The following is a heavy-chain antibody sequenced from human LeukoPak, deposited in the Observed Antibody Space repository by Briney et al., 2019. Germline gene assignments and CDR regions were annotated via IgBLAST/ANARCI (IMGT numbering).Heavy chain of an antibody. CDR3: ARGVYYYDGSGYYYPDY. CDR1: GYTFTSYD. V-gene: IGHV1-8*03. CDR2: MNPNSGNT. Sequence: ASVKVSCKASGYTFTSYDINWVRQATGQGLEWMGWMNPNSGNTGYAQKFQGRVTITRNTSISTAYMELSSLRSEDTAVYYCARGVYYYDGSGYYYPDYWGQGTLVTVSS. D-gene: IGHD3-22*01. J-gene: IGHJ4*02.